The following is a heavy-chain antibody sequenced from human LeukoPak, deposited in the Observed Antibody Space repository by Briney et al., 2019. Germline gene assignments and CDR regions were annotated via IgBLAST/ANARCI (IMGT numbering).Heavy chain of an antibody. CDR2: ISAYNGNT. V-gene: IGHV1-18*01. J-gene: IGHJ4*02. CDR3: ARAGHRDGYSSLGY. Sequence: ASVKVSCKASGYTFTSYGISWVRQAPGQGLEWMGWISAYNGNTNYAQKLQGRVTMTTDTSTSTAYMELRSLRSDDTAVYYCARAGHRDGYSSLGYWGQGTLVTVSS. D-gene: IGHD5-24*01. CDR1: GYTFTSYG.